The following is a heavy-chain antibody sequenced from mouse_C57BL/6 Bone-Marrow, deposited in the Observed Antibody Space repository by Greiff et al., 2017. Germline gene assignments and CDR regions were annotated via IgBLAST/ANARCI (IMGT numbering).Heavy chain of an antibody. CDR3: ARPPSTMVTTYYAMDY. Sequence: EVMLVESGGGLVKPGGSLKLSCAASGFTFSDYGMHWVRQAPEKGLEWVAYISSGSSTIYYADTVKGRFTISRDNAKNTLFLQMTSLRSEDTAMYYCARPPSTMVTTYYAMDYWGQGTSVTVSS. CDR1: GFTFSDYG. CDR2: ISSGSSTI. J-gene: IGHJ4*01. V-gene: IGHV5-17*01. D-gene: IGHD2-2*01.